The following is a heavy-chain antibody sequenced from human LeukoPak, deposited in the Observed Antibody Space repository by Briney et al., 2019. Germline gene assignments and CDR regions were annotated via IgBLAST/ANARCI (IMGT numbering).Heavy chain of an antibody. V-gene: IGHV1-18*01. D-gene: IGHD3-16*02. J-gene: IGHJ6*02. CDR2: ISAYNGNT. CDR3: ARRSLESYRYYYYGMDV. CDR1: GYTFTSYG. Sequence: GASVKVSCKASGYTFTSYGISWVRQAPGQGREWMGWISAYNGNTNYAQKLQGRVTMTTDTSTSTAYMELRSLRSDDTAVYYCARRSLESYRYYYYGMDVWGQGTTVTVSS.